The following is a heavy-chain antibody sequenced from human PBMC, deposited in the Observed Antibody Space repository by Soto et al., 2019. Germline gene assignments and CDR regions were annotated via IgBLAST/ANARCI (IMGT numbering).Heavy chain of an antibody. CDR1: GYTFTSYG. CDR2: SSAYNGNT. D-gene: IGHD6-19*01. CDR3: ARARQWLVYFDT. Sequence: WASVKISCKASGYTFTSYGISWARQAPGQGLEWMGWSSAYNGNTNYAQKLQGRFTMTTDTSTSTAYMELRSLRSDDTAVYYCARARQWLVYFDTWGQGTLVTVST. J-gene: IGHJ5*02. V-gene: IGHV1-18*01.